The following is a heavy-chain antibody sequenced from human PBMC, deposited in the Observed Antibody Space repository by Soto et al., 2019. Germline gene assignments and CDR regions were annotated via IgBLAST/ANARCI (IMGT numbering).Heavy chain of an antibody. CDR1: GFTFSSYA. V-gene: IGHV3-23*01. CDR2: ISGSGGST. J-gene: IGHJ6*03. D-gene: IGHD3-3*01. CDR3: AKRADDFWSGYYELYYMDV. Sequence: GGSLRLSCAASGFTFSSYAMSWVRQAPGKGLEWVSAISGSGGSTYYADSVKGRFTISRDNSKNTLYLQMNSLRAEDTAIYYCAKRADDFWSGYYELYYMDVWGKGTTVTVSS.